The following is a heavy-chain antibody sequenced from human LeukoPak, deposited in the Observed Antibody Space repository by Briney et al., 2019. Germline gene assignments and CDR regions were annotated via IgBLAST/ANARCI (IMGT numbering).Heavy chain of an antibody. CDR2: IIPIFGTA. V-gene: IGHV1-69*05. CDR3: ARHKPWPYGSIDY. D-gene: IGHD3-10*01. J-gene: IGHJ4*02. CDR1: GGTFSSYA. Sequence: GASVKVSCKASGGTFSSYAISWVRQAPGQGLEWMGGIIPIFGTANYAQKFQGRVTITTDESTSTVYMELSSLRSEDTAVYYCARHKPWPYGSIDYWGQGTLVTVSS.